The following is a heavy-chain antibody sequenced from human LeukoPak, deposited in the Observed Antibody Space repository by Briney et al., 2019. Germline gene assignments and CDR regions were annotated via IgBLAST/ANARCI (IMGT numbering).Heavy chain of an antibody. CDR1: GFTFSSYS. V-gene: IGHV3-48*01. CDR3: ARVSQTPGGRGYFDY. CDR2: ISSSSSTI. J-gene: IGHJ4*02. Sequence: GGALRLSCAASGFTFSSYSMNWVRQAPGKGLEWVSYISSSSSTIYYADSVKGRFTISRDNAKNSLYLQMNSLRAEDTAVYYCARVSQTPGGRGYFDYWGQGTLVTVSS. D-gene: IGHD2-15*01.